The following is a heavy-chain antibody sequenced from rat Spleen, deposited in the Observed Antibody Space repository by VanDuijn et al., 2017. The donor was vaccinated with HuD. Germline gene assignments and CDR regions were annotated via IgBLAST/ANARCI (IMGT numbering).Heavy chain of an antibody. CDR1: GFTFSDYY. V-gene: IGHV5-29*01. Sequence: EVQLVESDGGLVQPGRSLKLSCAASGFTFSDYYMAWVRQAPTKGLEWVATISYDGSSTYYRDSVKGRFTISRDNAKSTLYLQMDSLRSEDTATYYCARWDWYYFDYWGQGVMVTVSS. D-gene: IGHD4-2*01. CDR3: ARWDWYYFDY. J-gene: IGHJ2*01. CDR2: ISYDGSST.